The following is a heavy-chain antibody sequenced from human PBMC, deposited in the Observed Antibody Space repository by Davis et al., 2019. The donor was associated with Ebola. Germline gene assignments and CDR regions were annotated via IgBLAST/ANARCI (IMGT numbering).Heavy chain of an antibody. CDR1: GGSISSGDYY. CDR3: ARGPTGYGDLRGLDY. D-gene: IGHD4-17*01. J-gene: IGHJ4*02. CDR2: IYYSGST. Sequence: MPSETLSLTCTVSGGSISSGDYYWSWIRQPPGKGLEWIGYIYYSGSTYYNPSLKSRVTISVDTSKNQFSLKLSSVTAADTAVYYCARGPTGYGDLRGLDYWGQGTLVTVSS. V-gene: IGHV4-30-4*02.